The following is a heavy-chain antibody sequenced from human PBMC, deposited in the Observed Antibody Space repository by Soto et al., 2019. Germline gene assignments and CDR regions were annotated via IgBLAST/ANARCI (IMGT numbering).Heavy chain of an antibody. Sequence: SETLSLTCAVSSGSISSSNWWSWVRQPPGKGLEWIGEIYHSGSTNYNPSLKSRVTISVDKSKNQFSLKLSSVTAADTAVYYCARNTVRGVISDIWGQGTMVTVSS. V-gene: IGHV4-4*02. CDR2: IYHSGST. CDR3: ARNTVRGVISDI. CDR1: SGSISSSNW. D-gene: IGHD3-10*01. J-gene: IGHJ3*02.